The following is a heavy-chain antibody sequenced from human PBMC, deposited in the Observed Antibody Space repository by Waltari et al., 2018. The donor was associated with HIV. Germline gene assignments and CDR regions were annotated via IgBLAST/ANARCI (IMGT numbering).Heavy chain of an antibody. D-gene: IGHD6-19*01. Sequence: QVRLQQWGAGLLKPSETLSLTCAVYGGSFSTYYLTWIRQTPEKGLEWIGEINHSGTTDYNPSLKSRLTMSIDTSKNQFSLKLNSVTAADTAVYYCARHRFTRGNSAWYFLYWGQGTHVTVSS. V-gene: IGHV4-34*02. CDR2: INHSGTT. CDR1: GGSFSTYY. J-gene: IGHJ4*02. CDR3: ARHRFTRGNSAWYFLY.